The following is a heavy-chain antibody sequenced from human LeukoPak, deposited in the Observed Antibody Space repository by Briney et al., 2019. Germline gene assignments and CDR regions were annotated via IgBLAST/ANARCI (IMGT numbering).Heavy chain of an antibody. Sequence: GGSLRLSCAASGFTFSSYAMHWVRQAPGKGLEWVAVISYDGSNKYYADSVKGRFTISRDNAKNSLYLQMNSLRAEDTALYYCAREGQSTVTTFNYYYYYMDVWGKGTTVTVSS. D-gene: IGHD4-11*01. V-gene: IGHV3-30*04. CDR3: AREGQSTVTTFNYYYYYMDV. CDR1: GFTFSSYA. CDR2: ISYDGSNK. J-gene: IGHJ6*03.